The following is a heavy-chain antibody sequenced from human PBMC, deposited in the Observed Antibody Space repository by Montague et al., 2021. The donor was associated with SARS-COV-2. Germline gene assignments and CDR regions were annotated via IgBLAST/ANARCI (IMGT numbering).Heavy chain of an antibody. V-gene: IGHV3-21*01. D-gene: IGHD3-9*01. Sequence: SLRLSCAASGFTFSSYSMNWVRQAPGKRLEWVSSISSSSSYIYYADSVKGRFTISRDNAKNSLYLQMNSLRAEDTAVYYCARDRYYDILTGYWEFDPWGQGTLVTVSS. CDR1: GFTFSSYS. J-gene: IGHJ5*02. CDR3: ARDRYYDILTGYWEFDP. CDR2: ISSSSSYI.